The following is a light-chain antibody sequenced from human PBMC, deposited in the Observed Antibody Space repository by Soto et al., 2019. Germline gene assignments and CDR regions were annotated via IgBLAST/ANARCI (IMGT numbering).Light chain of an antibody. Sequence: QSVLTQPPSVSGAPGQRVTMSCNGSSSNIGAGYDVHWYQQLPGTAPKLVIYGNTNRPSGVPDRFSGSKSGTSGSLAITGLQAEDEADYYCHSYVDSLSGWVFGGGTKLTVL. J-gene: IGLJ3*02. CDR3: HSYVDSLSGWV. CDR1: SSNIGAGYD. CDR2: GNT. V-gene: IGLV1-40*01.